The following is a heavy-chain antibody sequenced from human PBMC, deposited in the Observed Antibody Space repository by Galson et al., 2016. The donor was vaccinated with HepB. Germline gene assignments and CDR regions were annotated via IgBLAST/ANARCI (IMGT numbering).Heavy chain of an antibody. CDR1: GFTFGSYA. CDR3: AKMITLSYYYSFGMDV. Sequence: SLRLSCAASGFTFGSYAMTWVRQAPGKGLEWVSSITGSTGVTYYADSVRGRFTISRDNSKKTLLLQMRGLRAEDTAVYYCAKMITLSYYYSFGMDVWGQGTTVTVSS. J-gene: IGHJ6*02. D-gene: IGHD3-16*01. CDR2: ITGSTGVT. V-gene: IGHV3-23*01.